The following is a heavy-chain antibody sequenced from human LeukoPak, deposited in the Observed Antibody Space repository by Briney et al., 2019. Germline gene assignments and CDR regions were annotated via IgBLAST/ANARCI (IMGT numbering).Heavy chain of an antibody. CDR2: ISYDGSNK. CDR3: AKVTIPDYYGMDV. D-gene: IGHD2-21*01. V-gene: IGHV3-30*04. Sequence: GGSLRLSCAASGFTFSSYAMHWVRQAPGKGLEWVAVISYDGSNKYYADSVKGRFTISRDNSKNTLYLQMNSLRAEDTAVYYCAKVTIPDYYGMDVWGQGTTVTVSS. CDR1: GFTFSSYA. J-gene: IGHJ6*02.